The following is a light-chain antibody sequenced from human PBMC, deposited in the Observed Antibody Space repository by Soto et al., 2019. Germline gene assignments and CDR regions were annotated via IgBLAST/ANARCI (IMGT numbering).Light chain of an antibody. CDR1: SSDVGGYNY. CDR3: SSYTSGSTSVV. J-gene: IGLJ2*01. Sequence: QYALTQPASVSGSPGQSITISCTGTSSDVGGYNYVSWYQHHPGKAPKLMIYDVSNRPSGVSNRFSGSKSGNTASLTISGLQAEDEADYYCSSYTSGSTSVVFGGGTKVTVL. CDR2: DVS. V-gene: IGLV2-14*03.